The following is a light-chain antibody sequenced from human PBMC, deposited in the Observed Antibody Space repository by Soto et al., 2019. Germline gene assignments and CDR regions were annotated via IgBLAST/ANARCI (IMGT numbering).Light chain of an antibody. J-gene: IGKJ1*01. Sequence: EIVMTQSPATLSVSPGERATLSCRASQSVSSNLAWYQQKPGQAPRLLIYGASTRATGIPARFSGSGSGTEFTLTISSLQSEDFAVYYCQQYNNGSWTCGQGTKVEIK. CDR1: QSVSSN. CDR2: GAS. V-gene: IGKV3-15*01. CDR3: QQYNNGSWT.